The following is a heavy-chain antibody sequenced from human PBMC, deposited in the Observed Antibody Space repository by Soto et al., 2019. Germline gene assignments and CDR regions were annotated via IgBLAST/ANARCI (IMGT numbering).Heavy chain of an antibody. CDR1: GGTFRNSA. J-gene: IGHJ6*02. Sequence: QVQLEQSGAEVKKPGSSVKLSCKASGGTFRNSAISWVRQAPGQGLEWMGGIMPIFRTPDYAQKFQGIVTITADESTNTAYMELSGLRSDDTAVYYCARDNARPQLGGNYYYILDVWGHGTTVTVSS. D-gene: IGHD3-3*02. CDR2: IMPIFRTP. CDR3: ARDNARPQLGGNYYYILDV. V-gene: IGHV1-69*12.